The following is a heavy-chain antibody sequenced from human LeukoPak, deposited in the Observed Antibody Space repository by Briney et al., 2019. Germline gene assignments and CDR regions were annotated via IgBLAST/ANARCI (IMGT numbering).Heavy chain of an antibody. CDR1: GFTFDDYT. CDR2: ISWDGGST. Sequence: PGGSLRLSCAASGFTFDDYTMHWVRQAPGKGLEWVSLISWDGGSTYYADSVKGRFTISRDNSKNSLYLQMNSLRTEDTALYYCAKDMGIAAAGTIGMDVWGQGTTVTVSS. D-gene: IGHD6-13*01. V-gene: IGHV3-43*01. J-gene: IGHJ6*02. CDR3: AKDMGIAAAGTIGMDV.